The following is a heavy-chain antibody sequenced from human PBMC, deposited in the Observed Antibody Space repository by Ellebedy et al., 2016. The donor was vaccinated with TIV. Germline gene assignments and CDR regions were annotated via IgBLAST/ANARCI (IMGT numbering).Heavy chain of an antibody. D-gene: IGHD5-18*01. Sequence: PGGSLRLSCAASGFSFLAYWISWIRQPPGKGLEWVANIKQDGSEKYYVDSVKGRFIISRDNAKNSLYLQMNSLRVEDTARYYCASNVDTAKVRGNNWGQGTLVTVSS. CDR1: GFSFLAYW. J-gene: IGHJ4*02. V-gene: IGHV3-7*03. CDR3: ASNVDTAKVRGNN. CDR2: IKQDGSEK.